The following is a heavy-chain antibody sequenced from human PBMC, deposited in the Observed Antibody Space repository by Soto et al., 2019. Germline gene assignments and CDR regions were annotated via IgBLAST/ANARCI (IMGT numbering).Heavy chain of an antibody. CDR3: ASDYYGTSVSRYADYGMDD. CDR2: IHYDGGSV. Sequence: XEALHLSCAVSGFTFSSDWIHCVRQAPPKGRVWGARIHYDGGSVSYAASVRGRFTISIDTAKNTLSLKMNSLRVEDTAVYYSASDYYGTSVSRYADYGMDDWGQGTTVTVSS. V-gene: IGHV3-74*01. CDR1: GFTFSSDW. D-gene: IGHD3-10*01. J-gene: IGHJ6*02.